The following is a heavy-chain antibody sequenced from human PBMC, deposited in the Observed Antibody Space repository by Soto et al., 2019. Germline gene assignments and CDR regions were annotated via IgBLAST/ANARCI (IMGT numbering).Heavy chain of an antibody. V-gene: IGHV3-23*01. CDR3: AKDHRGSSWCYFDY. Sequence: GGSLRLSCAASGFAFSSYAMSWVRQAPGKGLEWVSAISGSGGSTYYADSVKGRFTISRDNSKNTLYLQMNSLRAEDTAVYYCAKDHRGSSWCYFDYWGQGTLVTVSS. J-gene: IGHJ4*02. D-gene: IGHD6-13*01. CDR2: ISGSGGST. CDR1: GFAFSSYA.